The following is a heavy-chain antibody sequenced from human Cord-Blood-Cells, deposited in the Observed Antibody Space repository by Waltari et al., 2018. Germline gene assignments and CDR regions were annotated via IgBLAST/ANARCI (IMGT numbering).Heavy chain of an antibody. CDR2: ISSSSSYI. D-gene: IGHD1-26*01. J-gene: IGHJ4*02. CDR3: ARDDGELGFDY. V-gene: IGHV3-21*01. CDR1: GLTSSGYS. Sequence: VQRVEVGGGRGKPGGSLRCSGPASGLTSSGYSRNWSRQAPGKGLEWVSSISSSSSYIYYADSVKGRFTISRDNAKNSLYLQMNSLRAEDTAVYYCARDDGELGFDYWGQGTLVTVSS.